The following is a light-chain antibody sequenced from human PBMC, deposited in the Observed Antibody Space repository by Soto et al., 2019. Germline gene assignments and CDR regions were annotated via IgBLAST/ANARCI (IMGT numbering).Light chain of an antibody. CDR2: AAI. CDR1: ISDINYNY. J-gene: IGLJ2*01. CDR3: SSYANSASVV. Sequence: QPVLTQPASVSGSPGQSITISCTGSISDINYNYVSWYQQHPDTAPKLLIYAAINRRSGTSNRFSGSKSGNTASLTISGLQAADEADYYCSSYANSASVVFGGGTKVTVL. V-gene: IGLV2-14*03.